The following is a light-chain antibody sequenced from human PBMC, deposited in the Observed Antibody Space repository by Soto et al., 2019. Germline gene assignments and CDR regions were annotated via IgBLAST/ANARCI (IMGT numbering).Light chain of an antibody. V-gene: IGKV1-6*01. CDR1: QCISFD. Sequence: AIQITQSPSSLSTSVGDRVTITCRASQCISFDVACYQQKPGKAPKLLIYAASSLQSGVPSRFSGSGSGTDFTLTISSLQPEDIATYYCQQYENLPTFGQGTRLEIK. CDR2: AAS. J-gene: IGKJ5*01. CDR3: QQYENLPT.